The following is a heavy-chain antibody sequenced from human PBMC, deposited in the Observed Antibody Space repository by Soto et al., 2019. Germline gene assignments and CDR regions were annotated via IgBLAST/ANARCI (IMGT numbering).Heavy chain of an antibody. CDR2: MNPNSGNT. D-gene: IGHD4-4*01. V-gene: IGHV1-8*01. J-gene: IGHJ6*02. CDR1: GYTFTSYD. Sequence: GASVKVSCKASGYTFTSYDINWVRQATGQGLEWMGWMNPNSGNTGYAQKFQGRVTMTRNTSISTAYMELSSLRSEDTAVYYCARVTGVNYYYYYGMDVWGQGTTVTVSS. CDR3: ARVTGVNYYYYYGMDV.